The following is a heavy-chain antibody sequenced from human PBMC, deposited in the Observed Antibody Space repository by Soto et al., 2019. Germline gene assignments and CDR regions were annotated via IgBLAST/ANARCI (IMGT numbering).Heavy chain of an antibody. J-gene: IGHJ4*02. CDR2: ISAYNGNT. CDR1: GYTFTSYG. Sequence: ASVKVSCKASGYTFTSYGISWVRQAPGQGLEWMGWISAYNGNTNYAQKLQGRVTMTTDTSTSTAYMELRGLRSDDTAVYYCAILGTYYFDNSDNYFDFWGQGTLVSVSS. CDR3: AILGTYYFDNSDNYFDF. D-gene: IGHD3-22*01. V-gene: IGHV1-18*01.